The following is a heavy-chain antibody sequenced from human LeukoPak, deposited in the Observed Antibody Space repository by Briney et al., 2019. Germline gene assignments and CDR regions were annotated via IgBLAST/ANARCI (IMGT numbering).Heavy chain of an antibody. J-gene: IGHJ4*02. CDR3: AKTGGNLHWPKLEY. CDR1: GFTFSSFA. Sequence: PGGSLRLSCAASGFTFSSFAMTWVRQAPGEGLEWVSTISGHAGSTYYADFVKGRFTVSRDNSVNTLYLQMNSLRADDTATYFCAKTGGNLHWPKLEYWGQGAHVTVSS. V-gene: IGHV3-23*01. D-gene: IGHD1-1*01. CDR2: ISGHAGST.